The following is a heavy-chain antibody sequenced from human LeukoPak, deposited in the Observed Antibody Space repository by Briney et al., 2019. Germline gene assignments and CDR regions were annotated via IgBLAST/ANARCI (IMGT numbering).Heavy chain of an antibody. CDR1: GFTFSSYA. D-gene: IGHD1-1*01. J-gene: IGHJ4*02. CDR3: ARGQLADDY. CDR2: IKQDGSEK. V-gene: IGHV3-7*03. Sequence: GGSLRLSCAASGFTFSSYAMSWVRQAPGKGLEWVAKIKQDGSEKYYVDSVKGRFTISRDNAKNSLYLQMNSLRAEDTAVYYCARGQLADDYWGQGTLVTVSS.